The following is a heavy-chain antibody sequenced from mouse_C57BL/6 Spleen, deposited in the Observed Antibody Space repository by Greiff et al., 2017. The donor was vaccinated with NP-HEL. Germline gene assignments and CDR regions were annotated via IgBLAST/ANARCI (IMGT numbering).Heavy chain of an antibody. CDR3: ARLRAYYSNYGYYFDY. CDR2: IDPSDSET. J-gene: IGHJ2*01. CDR1: GYTFTSYW. V-gene: IGHV1-52*01. Sequence: VQLQQSGAELVRPGSSVKLSCKASGYTFTSYWMHWVKQRPIQGLEWIGNIDPSDSETHYNQKFKDKATLTVDKSSSTAYMQLSSLTSEDSAVYYCARLRAYYSNYGYYFDYWGQGTTLTVSS. D-gene: IGHD2-5*01.